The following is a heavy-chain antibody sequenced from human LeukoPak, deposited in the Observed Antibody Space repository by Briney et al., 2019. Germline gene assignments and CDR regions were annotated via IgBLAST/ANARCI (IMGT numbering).Heavy chain of an antibody. V-gene: IGHV3-7*03. CDR3: ARDPYRFAFDI. CDR1: GFTFSTIY. D-gene: IGHD1-26*01. Sequence: GGSLRLSCAASGFTFSTIYMSWVRQTPGQGLEWVANINVDGTADYYVDSVKGRFTISRDNANNSLYLQMNSLRAADTAVYYCARDPYRFAFDIWGQGTVVLVSA. CDR2: INVDGTAD. J-gene: IGHJ3*02.